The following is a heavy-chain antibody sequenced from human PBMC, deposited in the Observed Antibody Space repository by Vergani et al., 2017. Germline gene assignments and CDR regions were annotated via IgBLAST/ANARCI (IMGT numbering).Heavy chain of an antibody. J-gene: IGHJ6*02. Sequence: EVQLVESGGGLVQPGRSLRLSCAASGFTFDDYAMHWVRQAPGKGLEWVSGISWNSGSIGYADSVKGRFTISRDNSKNTLYLQMNSLRAEDTAVYYCARDSRSYYYYYGMDVWGQGP. D-gene: IGHD1-26*01. CDR3: ARDSRSYYYYYGMDV. CDR2: ISWNSGSI. CDR1: GFTFDDYA. V-gene: IGHV3-9*01.